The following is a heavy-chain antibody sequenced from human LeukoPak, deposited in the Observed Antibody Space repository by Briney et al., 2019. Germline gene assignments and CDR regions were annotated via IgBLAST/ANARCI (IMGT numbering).Heavy chain of an antibody. V-gene: IGHV3-30*02. Sequence: PGGSLRLSCAASGFTFSSYGMHWVRQAPGKGLEWVAFIRYDGSNKYYADSVKGRFTISRDNSKNTLYLQTNSLRAEDTAVYYCAKTTIVGVTVDAFDIWGQGTMVTVSS. D-gene: IGHD1-26*01. CDR3: AKTTIVGVTVDAFDI. CDR1: GFTFSSYG. J-gene: IGHJ3*02. CDR2: IRYDGSNK.